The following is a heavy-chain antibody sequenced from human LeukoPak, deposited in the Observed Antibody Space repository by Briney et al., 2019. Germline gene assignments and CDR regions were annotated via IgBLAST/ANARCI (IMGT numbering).Heavy chain of an antibody. D-gene: IGHD2-15*01. CDR3: ARDREDYSNVWFDP. J-gene: IGHJ5*02. Sequence: GGSLRLSCVVSGFTFSPYSMNWVRQAPGKGLEWVAYISGRTSTIYYADSVYGRFTISRDNAKNSLYLQMNSLRAEDTAVYYCARDREDYSNVWFDPWGQGTLVTVSS. CDR1: GFTFSPYS. V-gene: IGHV3-48*01. CDR2: ISGRTSTI.